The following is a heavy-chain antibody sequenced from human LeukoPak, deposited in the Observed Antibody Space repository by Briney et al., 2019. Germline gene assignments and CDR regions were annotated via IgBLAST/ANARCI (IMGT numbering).Heavy chain of an antibody. CDR3: ARESPVAATGRSWFDS. D-gene: IGHD6-13*01. CDR1: GFTFSSYA. V-gene: IGHV3-23*01. CDR2: ITGGGSTT. Sequence: GGSLRLSCAASGFTFSSYAMSWVRQAPGKGLEWVSTITGGGSTTYYADSVKGRFTISRDNSKNTLYLQMNSLRAEDTALYYCARESPVAATGRSWFDSWGQATLVTVCS. J-gene: IGHJ5*01.